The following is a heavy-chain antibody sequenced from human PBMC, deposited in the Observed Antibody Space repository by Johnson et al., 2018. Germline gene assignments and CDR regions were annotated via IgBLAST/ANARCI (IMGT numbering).Heavy chain of an antibody. V-gene: IGHV4-59*08. CDR1: GGSISSYY. J-gene: IGHJ6*02. CDR3: ARSKVVAAGYGMDV. D-gene: IGHD6-25*01. Sequence: QVQLQQWGAGLLKPSETLSLTCTVSGGSISSYYWSWIRQPPGKGLEWIGYIYSSGSTNYNPSLMSRDTISVDTSKNQFSRELSSVTAADTAVYYCARSKVVAAGYGMDVWGQGTTVTVSS. CDR2: IYSSGST.